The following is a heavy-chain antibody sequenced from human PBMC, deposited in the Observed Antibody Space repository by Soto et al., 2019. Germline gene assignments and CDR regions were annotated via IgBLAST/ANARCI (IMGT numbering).Heavy chain of an antibody. J-gene: IGHJ6*03. V-gene: IGHV3-7*01. D-gene: IGHD3-9*01. CDR2: IKQDGSEK. CDR1: GFTFSSYW. CDR3: ARMVSYDILTGYFERYYYYYMDV. Sequence: GGSLRLSCAASGFTFSSYWMSWVRQAPGKGLEWVANIKQDGSEKYYGDSVKGRFTISRDNAKNSLYLQMNSLRAEDTAVYYCARMVSYDILTGYFERYYYYYMDVWGKGTTVTVSS.